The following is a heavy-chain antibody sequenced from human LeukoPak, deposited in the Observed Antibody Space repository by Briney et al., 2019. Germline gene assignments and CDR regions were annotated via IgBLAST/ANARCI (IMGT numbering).Heavy chain of an antibody. J-gene: IGHJ4*02. V-gene: IGHV4-59*12. CDR1: GGSISSYY. D-gene: IGHD3-22*01. Sequence: SETLSLTCTVSGGSISSYYWNWIRQPPGKGLEWIGNIYYSGSTNYNPSLKSRVTISVDTSKNQFSQKLSSVTAADTAVYYCARGRDSSGYQGDYWGQGTLVTVSS. CDR2: IYYSGST. CDR3: ARGRDSSGYQGDY.